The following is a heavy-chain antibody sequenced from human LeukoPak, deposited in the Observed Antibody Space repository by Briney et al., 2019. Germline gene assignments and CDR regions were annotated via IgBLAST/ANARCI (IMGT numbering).Heavy chain of an antibody. CDR2: ISGSGGST. CDR3: ASLGYCSSTSCYRVLYY. J-gene: IGHJ4*02. D-gene: IGHD2-2*01. V-gene: IGHV3-23*01. Sequence: GGSLRLSCAASGFTFSSYGMSWVRQAPGKGLEWVSAISGSGGSTYYADSVKGRFTISRDNSKNTLYLQMNSLRAEDTAVYYCASLGYCSSTSCYRVLYYWGQGTLVTVSS. CDR1: GFTFSSYG.